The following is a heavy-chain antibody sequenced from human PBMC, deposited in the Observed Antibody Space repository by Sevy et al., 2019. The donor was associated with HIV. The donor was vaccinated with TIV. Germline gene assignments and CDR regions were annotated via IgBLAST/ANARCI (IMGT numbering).Heavy chain of an antibody. CDR3: AREATMIVVVPPGAARRNAFDI. CDR1: GGTFSSYA. V-gene: IGHV1-69*10. Sequence: ASVKVSCKASGGTFSSYAISWVRQAPGQGLKWMGGIIPILGIANYAQKFQGRVTITADKSTSTAYMELSSLRSEDTAVYYCAREATMIVVVPPGAARRNAFDIWGQGTMVTVSS. CDR2: IIPILGIA. D-gene: IGHD3-22*01. J-gene: IGHJ3*02.